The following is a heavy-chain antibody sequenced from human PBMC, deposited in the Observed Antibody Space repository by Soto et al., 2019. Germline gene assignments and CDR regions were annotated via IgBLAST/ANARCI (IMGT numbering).Heavy chain of an antibody. CDR1: GYNLSALS. V-gene: IGHV1-24*01. Sequence: QVQLVQSGAEVKKPGASVKVSCKVSGYNLSALSIHWVRQVLGKGLEWMGGFDPEAVGTTYAQRFQGRVTMTEDKSTDTAYMELSSLRSEDTAVYYCATPKNPDYSTYGDFDYWGQGTLVTVSS. CDR2: FDPEAVGT. CDR3: ATPKNPDYSTYGDFDY. D-gene: IGHD4-4*01. J-gene: IGHJ4*02.